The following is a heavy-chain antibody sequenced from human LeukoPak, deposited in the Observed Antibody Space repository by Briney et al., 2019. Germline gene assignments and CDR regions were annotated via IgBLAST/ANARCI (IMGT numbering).Heavy chain of an antibody. CDR3: ARGVAAAGRGGFQH. CDR1: GGSISSSNW. CDR2: IYHSGST. D-gene: IGHD6-13*01. J-gene: IGHJ1*01. Sequence: PSGTLSLTCAVSGGSISSSNWWSWVRQPPGKGLEWIGEIYHSGSTNYNPSLKSRVTISADKSKNQFSLKLSSVTAADTAVYYCARGVAAAGRGGFQHWGQGTLVTVSS. V-gene: IGHV4-4*02.